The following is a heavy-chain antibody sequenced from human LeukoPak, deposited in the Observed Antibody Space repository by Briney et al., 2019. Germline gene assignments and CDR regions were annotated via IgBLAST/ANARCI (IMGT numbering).Heavy chain of an antibody. V-gene: IGHV4-30-2*01. CDR2: IYHSGST. J-gene: IGHJ2*01. Sequence: NSSETLSLTCAVSGGSISSGGYSWSWIRQPPGKGLEWIGYIYHSGSTYYNPSLKSRVTISVDRSKNQFSLKLSSVTAADTAVYYCARVGSGDWYFDLWGRGTLVTVSS. CDR1: GGSISSGGYS. CDR3: ARVGSGDWYFDL. D-gene: IGHD7-27*01.